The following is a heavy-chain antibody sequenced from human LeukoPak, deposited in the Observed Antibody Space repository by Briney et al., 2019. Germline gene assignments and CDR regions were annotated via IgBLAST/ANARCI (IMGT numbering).Heavy chain of an antibody. J-gene: IGHJ6*03. D-gene: IGHD2-2*01. CDR3: ARDVVVIPVASYYYYYMDV. V-gene: IGHV1-69*13. Sequence: SVKVSCKASGGTFSSYAISWVRQAPGQGLEWMGGIIPIFGTANYAQKFQGRVTITADESTSTAYMELSSLRSEDTAVYYCARDVVVIPVASYYYYYMDVWGKGTTVTVSS. CDR2: IIPIFGTA. CDR1: GGTFSSYA.